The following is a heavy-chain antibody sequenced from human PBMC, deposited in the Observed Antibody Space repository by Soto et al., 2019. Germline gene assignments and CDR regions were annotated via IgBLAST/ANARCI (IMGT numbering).Heavy chain of an antibody. D-gene: IGHD2-2*01. CDR3: ARLFTPYWDIVVVPAAMDV. CDR2: IYPGDSDT. J-gene: IGHJ6*02. Sequence: LGESLKISCKGSGYSFTSYWIGWVRQMPGKGLEWMGIIYPGDSDTRYSPSFQGQVTISADKSISTAYLQWSSLKASDTAMYYCARLFTPYWDIVVVPAAMDVWGQGTTVTVSS. CDR1: GYSFTSYW. V-gene: IGHV5-51*01.